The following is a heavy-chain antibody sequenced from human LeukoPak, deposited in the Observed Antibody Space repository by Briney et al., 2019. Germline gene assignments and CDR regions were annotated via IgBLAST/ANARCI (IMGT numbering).Heavy chain of an antibody. D-gene: IGHD3-22*01. J-gene: IGHJ4*02. V-gene: IGHV4-34*01. CDR3: ASLSHDSSGYHAWDY. Sequence: SETLSLTCAVYGGSFSGYYWSWIRQPPGKGLEWVGEINHSGSTNYNPSLKSRVTISVDTSKNQFSPKLSSVTAADTAVYYCASLSHDSSGYHAWDYWGQGTLVTVSS. CDR1: GGSFSGYY. CDR2: INHSGST.